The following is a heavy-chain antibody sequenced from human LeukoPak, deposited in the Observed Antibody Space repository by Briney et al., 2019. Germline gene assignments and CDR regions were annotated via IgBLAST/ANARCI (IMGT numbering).Heavy chain of an antibody. CDR3: ARGYSYGSDY. V-gene: IGHV3-7*04. CDR2: IKQDGSEK. CDR1: GFTFSSYG. Sequence: GGSLRLSCAASGFTFSSYGFHWVRQAPGKGLEWVANIKQDGSEKYYVDSVKGRFTISRDNAKNSLYLQMNSLRAEDTAVYYCARGYSYGSDYWGQGTLVAVSS. J-gene: IGHJ4*02. D-gene: IGHD5-18*01.